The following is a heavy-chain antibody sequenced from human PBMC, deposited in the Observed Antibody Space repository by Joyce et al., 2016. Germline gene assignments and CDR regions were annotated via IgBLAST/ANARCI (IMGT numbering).Heavy chain of an antibody. D-gene: IGHD1-1*01. CDR3: ARVWTDSDY. CDR2: VDYSGSP. CDR1: GDSIRGSSYY. J-gene: IGHJ4*02. Sequence: QLQLRESGPGLVKPSETMSLTCSVSGDSIRGSSYYWGLIRQPPGKGMEWIGSVDYSGSPYDSPSLESRVTISLDTSKNQFSLRLSSVTAADTAVYYCARVWTDSDYWGQGTLVTVSS. V-gene: IGHV4-39*01.